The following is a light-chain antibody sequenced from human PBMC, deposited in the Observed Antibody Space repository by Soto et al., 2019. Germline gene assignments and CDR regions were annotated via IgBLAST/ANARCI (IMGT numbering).Light chain of an antibody. CDR1: RSDIGGYDS. Sequence: QSALTQPPSASGSLGQSVAISCTGTRSDIGGYDSVSWYQQRPGKAPKLMIYEVNKRPSGVPDRFSGSKSGNTASLTVAGLQADDEADYYCSSYAGSENVVFGGGTKLTVL. CDR3: SSYAGSENVV. J-gene: IGLJ2*01. CDR2: EVN. V-gene: IGLV2-8*01.